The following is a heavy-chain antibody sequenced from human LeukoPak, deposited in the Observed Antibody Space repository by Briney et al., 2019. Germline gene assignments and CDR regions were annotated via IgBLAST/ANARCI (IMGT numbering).Heavy chain of an antibody. V-gene: IGHV1-2*02. CDR3: ARDCTYCSSTSCYAGIGY. CDR1: GYTFTGYY. Sequence: ASVKVSCKASGYTFTGYYMHRVRQAPGQGLEWMGWINPNSGGTNYAQKFQGRVTMTRDTSISTAYMELSRLRSDDTAVYYCARDCTYCSSTSCYAGIGYWGQGTLVTVSS. D-gene: IGHD2-2*01. J-gene: IGHJ4*02. CDR2: INPNSGGT.